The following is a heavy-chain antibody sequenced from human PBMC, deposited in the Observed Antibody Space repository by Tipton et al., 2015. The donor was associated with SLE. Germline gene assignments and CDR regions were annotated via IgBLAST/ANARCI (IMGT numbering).Heavy chain of an antibody. J-gene: IGHJ4*02. Sequence: TLSLTCTVSDYSITNGFYWGWIRQPPGKGLEWIGTIYHSGTTYYSPSLKSRVTISLDTSKNQFSLKLSSVTAADTAVYYCARDANDWGQGTLVTVSS. CDR3: ARDAND. CDR2: IYHSGTT. V-gene: IGHV4-38-2*02. CDR1: DYSITNGFY.